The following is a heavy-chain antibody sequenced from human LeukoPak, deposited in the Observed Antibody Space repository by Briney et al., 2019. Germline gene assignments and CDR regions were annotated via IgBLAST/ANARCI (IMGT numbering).Heavy chain of an antibody. D-gene: IGHD3-10*01. CDR2: IYYSGST. CDR3: ASLMSWGRYYGSGNKKGWFDP. CDR1: GGSISSYY. J-gene: IGHJ5*02. Sequence: SETLSLTCTVSGGSISSYYWSWIRQPPGKGLEWIGYIYYSGSTNYNPSLKSRVTISVDTSKNQFSLNLTSVTAADTAVYYCASLMSWGRYYGSGNKKGWFDPWGQGTLVTVSS. V-gene: IGHV4-59*08.